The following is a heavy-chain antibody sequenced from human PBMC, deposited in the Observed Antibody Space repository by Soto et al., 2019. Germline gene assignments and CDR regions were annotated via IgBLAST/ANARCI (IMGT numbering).Heavy chain of an antibody. CDR2: INPSGGST. V-gene: IGHV1-46*01. D-gene: IGHD3-22*01. CDR3: AKAGNYNDRSGYYYFDH. J-gene: IGHJ4*02. CDR1: GYTFTSYY. Sequence: ASVKVSCKASGYTFTSYYMHWVRQAPGQGLEWMGIINPSGGSTSYAQKFQGRVTMTRDTSTSTVYMELNSLRVEDSAVYYCAKAGNYNDRSGYYYFDHWGQGMLVTVSS.